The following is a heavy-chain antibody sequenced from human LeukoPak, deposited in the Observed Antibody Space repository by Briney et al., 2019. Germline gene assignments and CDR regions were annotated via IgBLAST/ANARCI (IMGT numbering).Heavy chain of an antibody. CDR1: GFPFSSYS. Sequence: GGSLRLSCAASGFPFSSYSMNWVRQAPGKGLEWVSYIRSTGTTTYHADSVKGRFAISRDNGKNSLYPQMNSLGVDDTAVYYCARGRGALGYMDVWGKGTTVTVSS. J-gene: IGHJ6*03. V-gene: IGHV3-48*01. CDR3: ARGRGALGYMDV. CDR2: IRSTGTTT. D-gene: IGHD3-10*01.